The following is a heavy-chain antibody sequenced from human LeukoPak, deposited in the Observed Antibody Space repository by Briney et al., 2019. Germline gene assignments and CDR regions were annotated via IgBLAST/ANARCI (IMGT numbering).Heavy chain of an antibody. CDR2: INAGNGNT. J-gene: IGHJ6*02. D-gene: IGHD3-16*02. V-gene: IGHV1-3*01. CDR1: GYTFTSYA. Sequence: GESLKISCKGSGYTFTSYAMHWVRQAPGQRLEWMGWINAGNGNTKYSQKFQGRVTITRDTSARTAYMELSSLRSEDTAVYYCARDREVWGSYRYYYYYYGMDVWGQGTTVTVSS. CDR3: ARDREVWGSYRYYYYYYGMDV.